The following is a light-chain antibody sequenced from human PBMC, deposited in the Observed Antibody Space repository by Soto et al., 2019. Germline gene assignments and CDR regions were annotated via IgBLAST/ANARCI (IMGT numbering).Light chain of an antibody. Sequence: IVWTQTPGTLSLSPVESATLSCRASQSVSNTSLAWYQQQHGQAPRILIYGAACRATGVAARFSGSGSGRDVTIITSSREHEDYVVSYCRHRYNRPRTFGQGTKVDIK. CDR3: RHRYNRPRT. V-gene: IGKV3-20*01. J-gene: IGKJ1*01. CDR2: GAA. CDR1: QSVSNTS.